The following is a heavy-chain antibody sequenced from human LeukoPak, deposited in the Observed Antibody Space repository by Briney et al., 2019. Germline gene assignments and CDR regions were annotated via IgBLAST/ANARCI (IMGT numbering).Heavy chain of an antibody. CDR1: GYTFTDYY. CDR3: ARANFLYCSSTSCLFDY. V-gene: IGHV1-2*02. Sequence: ASVKVSCKASGYTFTDYYMQWVRQAPGQGFEWMGWINPNDGDTYYAQKFQGRVTMTRDTSISTAHMEVSRLRSDDTAVYYCARANFLYCSSTSCLFDYWGQGTLVTVSS. CDR2: INPNDGDT. J-gene: IGHJ4*02. D-gene: IGHD2-2*01.